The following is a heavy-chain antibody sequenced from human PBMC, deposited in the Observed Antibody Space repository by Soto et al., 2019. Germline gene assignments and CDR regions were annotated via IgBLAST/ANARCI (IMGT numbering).Heavy chain of an antibody. D-gene: IGHD6-13*01. J-gene: IGHJ4*02. CDR2: IYYSGST. CDR1: GGSISSYY. V-gene: IGHV4-59*08. CDR3: AVAAAGTSWVDY. Sequence: SETLSLTCTVSGGSISSYYWSWIRQPPGKGLEWIGYIYYSGSTNYNPSLKSRVTISVDTSKNQFSLKLSSVTAADTAVYYCAVAAAGTSWVDYWGQGTLVTVSS.